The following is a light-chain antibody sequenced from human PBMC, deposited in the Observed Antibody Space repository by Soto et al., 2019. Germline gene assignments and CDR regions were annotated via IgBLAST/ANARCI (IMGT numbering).Light chain of an antibody. V-gene: IGKV1-12*01. CDR3: QQANSFPCT. J-gene: IGKJ4*01. CDR2: AAS. Sequence: DIQMTQSPSSVSASVGDSVTITCRASKGISSWLAWYQQKPGKAPKLLIYAASSLQSGGPSRFSGSGSGTDFTLTISSLQPEDFATYYCQQANSFPCTFGGGTKVEIK. CDR1: KGISSW.